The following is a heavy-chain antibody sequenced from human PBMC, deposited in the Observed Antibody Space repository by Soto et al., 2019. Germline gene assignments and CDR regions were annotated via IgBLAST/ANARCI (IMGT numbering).Heavy chain of an antibody. CDR1: GFSVSTCG. J-gene: IGHJ4*02. CDR3: ARDLGMATISTFDH. Sequence: GGSLSLSCAASGFSVSTCGMHWVRQAPGKGLEWVAVIRYDGSNKYYADSVKGRFTISKDNSKNTLFLQMNSLRAEDTAVYYCARDLGMATISTFDHWGQGTQVTVSS. D-gene: IGHD5-12*01. V-gene: IGHV3-33*01. CDR2: IRYDGSNK.